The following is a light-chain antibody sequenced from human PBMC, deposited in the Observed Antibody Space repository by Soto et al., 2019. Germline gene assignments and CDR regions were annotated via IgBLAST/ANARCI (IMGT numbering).Light chain of an antibody. V-gene: IGKV1-33*01. J-gene: IGKJ5*01. CDR1: QDISKN. CDR2: DAS. Sequence: IQMTQSPSSLSASVGERVTITCQASQDISKNLNWYQQKPGKAPKLLIYDASSLQTGVPPRFXGSGSATHFTSTISSLQPEDVATYYCQQYANLLPITFGQGTRLEIK. CDR3: QQYANLLPIT.